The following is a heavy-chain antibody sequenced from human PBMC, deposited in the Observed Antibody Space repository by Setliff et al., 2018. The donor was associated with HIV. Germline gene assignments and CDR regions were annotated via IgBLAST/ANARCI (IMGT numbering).Heavy chain of an antibody. D-gene: IGHD3-10*01. CDR3: AREGGQGYSGSGSFYHRNFDL. CDR2: VYYSGST. V-gene: IGHV4-59*12. Sequence: SETLSLTCTVFGGSMNNYYWNWIRQSPGKGLEWIGYVYYSGSTKYSPSLKSRVSISVDTSKSQFSLKLTSVTAADTALYYCAREGGQGYSGSGSFYHRNFDLWGRGTLVTVSS. CDR1: GGSMNNYY. J-gene: IGHJ2*01.